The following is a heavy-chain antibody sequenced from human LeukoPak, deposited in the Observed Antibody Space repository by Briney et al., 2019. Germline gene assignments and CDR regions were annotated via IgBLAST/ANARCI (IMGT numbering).Heavy chain of an antibody. D-gene: IGHD4-17*01. J-gene: IGHJ4*02. CDR3: ARTPGDYGFDY. Sequence: KPSETLSLTCAVSGYSISSGYYWGWIRQPPGKGLEWIGSIYHSGSTYYNPSLKSRVTISVDTSKNQFSLKLSSATAADTAVYYCARTPGDYGFDYWGQGTLVTVSS. CDR1: GYSISSGYY. CDR2: IYHSGST. V-gene: IGHV4-38-2*01.